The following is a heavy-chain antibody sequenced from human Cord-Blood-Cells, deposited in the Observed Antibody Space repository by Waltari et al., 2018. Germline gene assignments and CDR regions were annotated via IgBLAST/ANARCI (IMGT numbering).Heavy chain of an antibody. CDR3: ARDSATPNSSHWFDP. J-gene: IGHJ5*02. V-gene: IGHV1-3*01. CDR2: INAGNGNT. Sequence: TFTSYAMHWVRQAPGQRLEWMGWINAGNGNTKYSQKFQGRVTITRDTSASTAYMELSSLRSEDTAVYYCARDSATPNSSHWFDPWGQGTLVTVSS. CDR1: TFTSYA. D-gene: IGHD6-13*01.